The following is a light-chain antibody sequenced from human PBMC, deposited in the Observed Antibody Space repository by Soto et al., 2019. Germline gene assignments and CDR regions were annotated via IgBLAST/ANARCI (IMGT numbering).Light chain of an antibody. CDR2: EGS. Sequence: QSALTQPASVSGSPGQSITISCTGTSSDVGSYNLVSWYQQHPGKAPKLMIYEGSKRPSGVSNRFSGSKSGNTASLTISGLQAEDEADYYCSSYTSSSTLVFGTGTRSPS. CDR1: SSDVGSYNL. CDR3: SSYTSSSTLV. J-gene: IGLJ1*01. V-gene: IGLV2-14*02.